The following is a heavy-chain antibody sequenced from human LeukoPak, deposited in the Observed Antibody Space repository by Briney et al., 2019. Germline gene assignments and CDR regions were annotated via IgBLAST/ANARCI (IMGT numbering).Heavy chain of an antibody. D-gene: IGHD3-9*01. CDR2: ISTYNGHT. CDR3: ARDQGPRYFETSGPHKN. V-gene: IGHV1-18*01. Sequence: ASVKVSCKASGYTFIDYGFSWVRQAPGQGLEWMEWISTYNGHTNYAHKFQGRVTMTTDTSTSTAYMELRSLRPDDTAVYYCARDQGPRYFETSGPHKNWGQGTLVTVSS. CDR1: GYTFIDYG. J-gene: IGHJ4*02.